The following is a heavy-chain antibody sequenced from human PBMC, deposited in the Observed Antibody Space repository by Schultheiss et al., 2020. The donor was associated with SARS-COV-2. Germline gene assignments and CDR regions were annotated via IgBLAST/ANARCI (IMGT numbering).Heavy chain of an antibody. V-gene: IGHV4-34*01. CDR3: ARGRHVAATGAAPAP. CDR2: VYYSGST. Sequence: SETLSLTCAVYGGSFSGYYWSWIRQPPGKGLEWIGEVYYSGSTYYNPSLESRVTISVDKSKNQFSLNLTSVTAADTAVYYCARGRHVAATGAAPAPWGQGTLVTVSS. J-gene: IGHJ5*02. CDR1: GGSFSGYY. D-gene: IGHD6-13*01.